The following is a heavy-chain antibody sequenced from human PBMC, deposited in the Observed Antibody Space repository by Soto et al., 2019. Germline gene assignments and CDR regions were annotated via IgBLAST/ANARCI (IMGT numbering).Heavy chain of an antibody. CDR1: GFTFSSYW. CDR3: ARDAGYGQWWLRFNY. CDR2: IREDGSEK. Sequence: PGGSLRLSCAASGFTFSSYWMSWVRQAPGKGLEWVANIREDGSEKYYVDSVKGRFTISRDNAKNSLYLQMNSLRAEDTAVYYCARDAGYGQWWLRFNYWGQGTLVTVSS. D-gene: IGHD5-12*01. V-gene: IGHV3-7*01. J-gene: IGHJ4*02.